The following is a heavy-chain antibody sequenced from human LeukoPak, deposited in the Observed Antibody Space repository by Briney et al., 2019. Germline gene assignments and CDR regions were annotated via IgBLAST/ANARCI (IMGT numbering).Heavy chain of an antibody. CDR1: GFTFSSYA. Sequence: PGGSLRLSCAASGFTFSSYALSWVRQTPGKGLEWVSSISGTGGNTFYADSVKGRFTISRDNFKNTLHLQMNNLRAEDSAIYYCAKNGISGTTDSRFDYWGQGTLVTVSS. V-gene: IGHV3-23*01. J-gene: IGHJ4*02. CDR2: ISGTGGNT. D-gene: IGHD1-7*01. CDR3: AKNGISGTTDSRFDY.